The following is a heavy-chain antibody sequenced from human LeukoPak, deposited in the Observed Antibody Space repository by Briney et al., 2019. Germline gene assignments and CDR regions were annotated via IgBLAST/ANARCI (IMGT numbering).Heavy chain of an antibody. CDR3: ARGRYYYGSGRLFDY. Sequence: GASVKVSCKASGYTFTSYAMHWVRQAPGQRLEWMGWINAGNGNTKYSQKFQGRVTITRDTSASTAYMELSSLRSEDTAVYYCARGRYYYGSGRLFDYWGQGTLVTVS. CDR2: INAGNGNT. V-gene: IGHV1-3*01. J-gene: IGHJ4*02. CDR1: GYTFTSYA. D-gene: IGHD3-10*01.